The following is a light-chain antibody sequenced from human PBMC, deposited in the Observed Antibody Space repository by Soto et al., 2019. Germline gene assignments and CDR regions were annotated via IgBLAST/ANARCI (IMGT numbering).Light chain of an antibody. CDR3: QQRSNWPIT. CDR1: QSVSSF. V-gene: IGKV3-11*01. J-gene: IGKJ5*01. CDR2: DAF. Sequence: EIVLTQSPATLSLSPGERATLSCRASQSVSSFLAWYQQKLGQAPRLLIHDAFNRATGIPARFSGSGSGTDFTLTISSLEPEDFAVYYCQQRSNWPITFGQGTRLEIK.